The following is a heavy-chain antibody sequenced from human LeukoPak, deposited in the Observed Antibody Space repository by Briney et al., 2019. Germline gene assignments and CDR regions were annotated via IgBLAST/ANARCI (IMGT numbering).Heavy chain of an antibody. V-gene: IGHV3-7*01. Sequence: GGSVSLSCAAYGFIVSSYWMDCVRQAPGKGLEWVANIKEDGSEIYYVASVTGRFTYSRDNARNSVFLQMNSLRVEDTAVYYCVRDIDLWGQGTLVTVSS. J-gene: IGHJ5*02. CDR1: GFIVSSYW. CDR3: VRDIDL. CDR2: IKEDGSEI.